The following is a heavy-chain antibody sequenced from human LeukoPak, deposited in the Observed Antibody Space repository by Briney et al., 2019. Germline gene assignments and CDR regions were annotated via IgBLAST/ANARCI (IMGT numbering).Heavy chain of an antibody. Sequence: SETLSLTCTVSGGSISSYYWSWIRQPPGKGLEWIGYIYYSGSTNYNPSLKSRVTISVDTSKNQFSLKLSSVTAEDTAVYYCASLRGGYNYVNYWGQGTLVTVSS. CDR3: ASLRGGYNYVNY. CDR1: GGSISSYY. D-gene: IGHD5-24*01. J-gene: IGHJ4*02. V-gene: IGHV4-59*01. CDR2: IYYSGST.